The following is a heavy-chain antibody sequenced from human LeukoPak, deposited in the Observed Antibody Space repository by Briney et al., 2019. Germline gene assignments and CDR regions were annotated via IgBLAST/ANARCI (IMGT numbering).Heavy chain of an antibody. V-gene: IGHV3-20*04. D-gene: IGHD3-22*01. CDR1: GFIFDDYG. CDR2: ITWNGGYT. CDR3: AGTYYYDSSGFYPEFFQH. Sequence: GGSLRLSCAASGFIFDDYGMTWVRQAPGKGLEWVSGITWNGGYTGYADSVKGRFTISRDNAKNSLYLRMNSLRAEDTALYYCAGTYYYDSSGFYPEFFQHWGQGTLVIISS. J-gene: IGHJ1*01.